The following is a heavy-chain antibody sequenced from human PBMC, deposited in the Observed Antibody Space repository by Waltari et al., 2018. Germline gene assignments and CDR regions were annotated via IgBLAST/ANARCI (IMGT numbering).Heavy chain of an antibody. CDR1: RFAFRNPS. CDR3: STDPWMYQWYNSDY. J-gene: IGHJ4*02. D-gene: IGHD2-8*01. V-gene: IGHV3-15*01. CDR2: IKAKSEGGTT. Sequence: HLVESGGGLVKPGGSLRLPCVAPRFAFRNPSITWGRQAPGKGLEWVGRIKAKSEGGTTDYAALVKGRFTISRDDSKNTLYLEMNSLKTDDTAVYYCSTDPWMYQWYNSDYWGQGTLVTVSS.